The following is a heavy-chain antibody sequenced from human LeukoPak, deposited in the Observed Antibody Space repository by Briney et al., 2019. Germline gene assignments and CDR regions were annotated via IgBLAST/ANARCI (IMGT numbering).Heavy chain of an antibody. J-gene: IGHJ4*02. CDR1: GGSFSGYY. D-gene: IGHD3-22*01. CDR3: AHSYHDSSGYYYPFDY. CDR2: INHSGST. Sequence: PSETLSLTCAVYGGSFSGYYWSWIRQPPGKGLEWIGEINHSGSTNYNPSLKSRVTISVDTSKNQFSLKLSSVTAADTAVYYCAHSYHDSSGYYYPFDYWGQGTLVTVSS. V-gene: IGHV4-34*01.